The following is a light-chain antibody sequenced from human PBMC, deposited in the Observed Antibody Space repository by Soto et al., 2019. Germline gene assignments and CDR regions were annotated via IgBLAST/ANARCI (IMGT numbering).Light chain of an antibody. J-gene: IGKJ1*01. Sequence: DIQLTQSPSTLSASVVDRVTITFRASQSLNNRLAWYQQKPGKAPKLLIYDASTLGSGVSSRFSGTGSETECTLTITDLQADDLATYFCHQYKTYSTFGQGTEVDIK. CDR3: HQYKTYST. CDR2: DAS. V-gene: IGKV1-5*01. CDR1: QSLNNR.